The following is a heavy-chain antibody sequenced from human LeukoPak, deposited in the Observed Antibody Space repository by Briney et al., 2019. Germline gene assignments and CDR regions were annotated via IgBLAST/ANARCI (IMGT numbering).Heavy chain of an antibody. Sequence: PGGSLRLFCAASGFPFSNNYMSWVRQAPGKGLEWVSIIDTGVNKYYADSVKGRFTMSRENSKNTLYLQMNSLRAEDTAVYYCARDLNYWGQGTLVTVSS. J-gene: IGHJ4*02. CDR2: IDTGVNK. CDR1: GFPFSNNY. V-gene: IGHV3-53*01. CDR3: ARDLNY.